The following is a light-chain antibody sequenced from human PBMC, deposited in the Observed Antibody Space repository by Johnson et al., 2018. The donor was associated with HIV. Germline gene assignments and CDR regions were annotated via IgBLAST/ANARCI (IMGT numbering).Light chain of an antibody. CDR2: DNN. CDR3: AAWDDSLNGFYV. CDR1: SSNIGSNT. J-gene: IGLJ1*01. V-gene: IGLV1-44*01. Sequence: SVLTQPPSASQTPGQRVTISCSGSSSNIGSNTVNWYQQLPGTAPKLLIYDNNQRPSGVPDRFSGSKSGTSASLAISGLQSEDEADYYCAAWDDSLNGFYVFGTGTKVTVL.